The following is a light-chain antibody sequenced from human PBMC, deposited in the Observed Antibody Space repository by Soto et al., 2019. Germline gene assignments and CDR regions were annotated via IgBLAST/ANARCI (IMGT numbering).Light chain of an antibody. CDR2: EVS. CDR3: SSYASGNTYV. CDR1: DXDVGAYNY. V-gene: IGLV2-14*01. Sequence: QSALTQPASVSGSPGQSITISCTGTDXDVGAYNYVSWYQQHPGKAPKLMISEVSNRPSGVSNRFSGSKSGNTASLTISGLQAEDESDYYCSSYASGNTYVFGSGTKVTV. J-gene: IGLJ1*01.